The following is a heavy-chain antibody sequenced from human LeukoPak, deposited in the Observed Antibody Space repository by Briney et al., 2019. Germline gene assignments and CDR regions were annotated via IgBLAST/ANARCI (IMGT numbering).Heavy chain of an antibody. CDR1: GYTFTSYG. CDR2: ISAYNGNT. CDR3: ARVSVVPAARYNWFDP. Sequence: ASVKVSCKASGYTFTSYGISWVRQAPGQGLEWMGGISAYNGNTNYAQKLQGRVTMTTDTSTSTAYMELRSLRSDDTAVYYCARVSVVPAARYNWFDPWGQGTLVTVSS. V-gene: IGHV1-18*01. J-gene: IGHJ5*02. D-gene: IGHD2-2*01.